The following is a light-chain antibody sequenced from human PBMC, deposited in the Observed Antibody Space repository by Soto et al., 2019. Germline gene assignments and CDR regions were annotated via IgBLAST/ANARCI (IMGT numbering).Light chain of an antibody. Sequence: EIVLTQSPGTLSLSLGERATLSCRARQSVSSNYLAWYQQKPGQDPRHLIYATSTRATGIPDRFSGSGSGTDFSLTISRLEPEDFAVYYCQQYGNSPRYSFGQGTKLEI. V-gene: IGKV3-20*01. CDR2: ATS. CDR1: QSVSSNY. J-gene: IGKJ2*03. CDR3: QQYGNSPRYS.